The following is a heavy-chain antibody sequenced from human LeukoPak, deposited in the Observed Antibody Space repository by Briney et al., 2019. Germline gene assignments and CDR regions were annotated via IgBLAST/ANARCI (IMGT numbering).Heavy chain of an antibody. CDR1: GGSFSGYY. J-gene: IGHJ5*02. V-gene: IGHV4-34*01. CDR2: INHSGST. CDR3: ARDPIAVAGGDWFDP. D-gene: IGHD6-19*01. Sequence: SETLSLTCAVYGGSFSGYYWSWIRQPPGKGLEWIGEINHSGSTNYNPSLKSRVTISVDTSKNQFSLKLSSVTAADTAVYYCARDPIAVAGGDWFDPWGQGTLVTVSS.